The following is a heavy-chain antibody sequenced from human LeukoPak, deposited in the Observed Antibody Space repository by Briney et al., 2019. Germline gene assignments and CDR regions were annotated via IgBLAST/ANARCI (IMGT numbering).Heavy chain of an antibody. CDR3: ARVHNAFDY. J-gene: IGHJ4*02. V-gene: IGHV1-69*06. D-gene: IGHD1-1*01. CDR2: IIPIFGTA. Sequence: SVKVSCKASGGTFSRYPISWVRQAPGQGLEWMGGIIPIFGTANLAQKFQGRVTITADKSTSTTYMELSSLRSEDTAVYYCARVHNAFDYWGQGTQVTVSS. CDR1: GGTFSRYP.